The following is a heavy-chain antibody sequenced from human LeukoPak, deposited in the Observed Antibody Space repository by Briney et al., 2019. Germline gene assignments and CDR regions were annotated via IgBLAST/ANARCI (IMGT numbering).Heavy chain of an antibody. CDR3: ARAGDYGSGSFRWRHFDY. Sequence: GGSLRLSCAASGFTFSSYAMHWVRQAPGKGLEWVALISYDGNSQYYADSVKGRFTISRDNSKNTLYLQMNSLRTEDTAVYYCARAGDYGSGSFRWRHFDYWGQGTLVTVSS. V-gene: IGHV3-30-3*01. J-gene: IGHJ4*02. CDR1: GFTFSSYA. D-gene: IGHD3-10*01. CDR2: ISYDGNSQ.